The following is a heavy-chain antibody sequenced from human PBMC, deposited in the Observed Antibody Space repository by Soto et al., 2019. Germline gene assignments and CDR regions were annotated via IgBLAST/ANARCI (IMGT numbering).Heavy chain of an antibody. CDR2: ISSSSSYI. CDR3: ARSPGFGAYYYYGMDV. V-gene: IGHV3-21*01. J-gene: IGHJ6*02. CDR1: GFTFSSYS. Sequence: EVQLVESGGGLVKPGGSLRLSCAASGFTFSSYSMNWVRQAPGKGLEWVSSISSSSSYIYYADSVKGRFTISRDNAKNPLYLQKNRPRAEDKGVYYCARSPGFGAYYYYGMDVWGQGTTVTVSS. D-gene: IGHD3-10*01.